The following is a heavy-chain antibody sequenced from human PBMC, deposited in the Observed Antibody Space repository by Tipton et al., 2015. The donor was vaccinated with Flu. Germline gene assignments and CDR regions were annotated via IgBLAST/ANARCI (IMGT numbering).Heavy chain of an antibody. J-gene: IGHJ3*01. CDR3: AREFCSGGSCSDAFDL. D-gene: IGHD2-15*01. CDR1: GFTFNSYE. CDR2: IRDVNRI. Sequence: SLRLSCAASGFTFNSYEMDWVRQAPGKGLEWISYIRDVNRIHYADSVKGRFTISRDNAKKSLYLQMNSLRAEETAVYYCAREFCSGGSCSDAFDLWGQGTMVTVSS. V-gene: IGHV3-48*03.